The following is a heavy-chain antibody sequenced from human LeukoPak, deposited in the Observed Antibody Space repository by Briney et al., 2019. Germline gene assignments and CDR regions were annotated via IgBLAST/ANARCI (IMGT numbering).Heavy chain of an antibody. CDR1: GFTFSSYS. J-gene: IGHJ4*02. Sequence: GGSLRLSCAASGFTFSSYSMNWVRQAPGKGLEWVSSISSSSSYIYYADSVKGRFTISRDNAKNSLYLQMNSLRAEDTAVYYCARDCDEYSSSSIDFDYWGQGTLVTVSS. CDR2: ISSSSSYI. CDR3: ARDCDEYSSSSIDFDY. V-gene: IGHV3-21*01. D-gene: IGHD6-6*01.